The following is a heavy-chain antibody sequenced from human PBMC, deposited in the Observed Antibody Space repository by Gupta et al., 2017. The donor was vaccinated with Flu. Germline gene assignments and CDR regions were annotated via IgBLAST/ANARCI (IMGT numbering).Heavy chain of an antibody. CDR3: ARAVTIATDQFDY. V-gene: IGHV3-72*01. D-gene: IGHD3-3*01. CDR2: SRIQAKNYTT. Sequence: EVQLVESGGALVQPGSSLRLSCAASVFTFSDHYMDWVRQAPGKGPEWVGRSRIQAKNYTTEYAASVQGRFTISRDDSRNSLHLQMNSLKTEDTAVYYCARAVTIATDQFDYWGQGTLVTVSS. J-gene: IGHJ4*02. CDR1: VFTFSDHY.